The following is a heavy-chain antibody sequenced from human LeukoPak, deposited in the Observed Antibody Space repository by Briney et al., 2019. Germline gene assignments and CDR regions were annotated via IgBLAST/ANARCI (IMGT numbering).Heavy chain of an antibody. CDR3: ARHDFDLPMIYSFFVH. CDR2: MHSTGDST. J-gene: IGHJ5*02. CDR1: GYTFTKYY. Sequence: GASVKVSCKASGYTFTKYYINWVRQAPGQGLEWMGIMHSTGDSTNYAQKFQGRVTLTRDTSTGTFYMELSSLTSEDTAVYYCARHDFDLPMIYSFFVHWGQGTLVTVSS. V-gene: IGHV1-46*01. D-gene: IGHD3-3*01.